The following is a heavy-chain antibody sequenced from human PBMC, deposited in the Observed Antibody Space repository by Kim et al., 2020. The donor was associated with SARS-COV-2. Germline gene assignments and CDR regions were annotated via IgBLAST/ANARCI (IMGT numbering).Heavy chain of an antibody. CDR2: INTNTGNP. CDR3: ARDRLVTAIHYYYGMDV. J-gene: IGHJ6*02. Sequence: ASVKVSCKASGYTFTSYAMNWVRQAPGQGLEWMGWINTNTGNPTYAQGFTGRFVFSLDTSVSTAYLQISSLKAEDTAVYYCARDRLVTAIHYYYGMDVWGQGTTVTVSS. V-gene: IGHV7-4-1*02. CDR1: GYTFTSYA. D-gene: IGHD2-21*02.